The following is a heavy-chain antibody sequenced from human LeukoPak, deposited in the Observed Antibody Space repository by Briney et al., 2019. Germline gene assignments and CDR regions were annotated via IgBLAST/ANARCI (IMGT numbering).Heavy chain of an antibody. CDR2: IKSKTDGGTT. Sequence: AGSLRLSCAASGFTFSNAWMSWVRQAPGKGLEWVGRIKSKTDGGTTDYAAPVKGRFTISRDDSKNTLYLQMNSLKTEDTAVYYCTSVGDFWGDQRDAFDIWGQGTMVTVSS. CDR3: TSVGDFWGDQRDAFDI. J-gene: IGHJ3*02. D-gene: IGHD3-3*01. CDR1: GFTFSNAW. V-gene: IGHV3-15*01.